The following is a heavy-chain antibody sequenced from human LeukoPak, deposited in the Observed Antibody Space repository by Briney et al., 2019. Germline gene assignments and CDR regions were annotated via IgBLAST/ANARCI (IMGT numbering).Heavy chain of an antibody. CDR3: AKDLVTGSLDY. D-gene: IGHD3-10*01. CDR1: GFTFSSYG. V-gene: IGHV3-23*01. CDR2: ISSSGGST. Sequence: GGSLRLSCAASGFTFSSYGMHWVRQAPGKGLEWVSSISSSGGSTYYADSVRGRFTISRDNSKNTLYLQMNSLRAEDTAIYYCAKDLVTGSLDYWGQGTLVTVSS. J-gene: IGHJ4*02.